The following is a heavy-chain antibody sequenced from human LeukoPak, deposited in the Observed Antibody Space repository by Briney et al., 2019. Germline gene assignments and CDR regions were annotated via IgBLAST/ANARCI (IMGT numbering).Heavy chain of an antibody. J-gene: IGHJ4*02. D-gene: IGHD3-10*01. V-gene: IGHV1-8*01. CDR3: ARGGPRRITMVRGVIISQTYYFDY. Sequence: ASVKVSCKASGYTFTSYDINWVRQATGQGLEWMGWMYPNSGNTGYAQKFQGRVTMTRNTAISTAYMELSSLRSEDTAVYYCARGGPRRITMVRGVIISQTYYFDYWGQGTLVTVSS. CDR2: MYPNSGNT. CDR1: GYTFTSYD.